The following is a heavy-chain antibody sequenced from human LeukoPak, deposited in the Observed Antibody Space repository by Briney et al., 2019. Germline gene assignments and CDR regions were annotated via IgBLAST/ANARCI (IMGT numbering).Heavy chain of an antibody. CDR1: GFTFSSYW. D-gene: IGHD1-26*01. CDR2: ISSRSSAI. J-gene: IGHJ4*02. Sequence: GGSLRLSCAASGFTFSSYWMHWVRHAPGKGLEWVSYISSRSSAIYYADSVKGRFTISRDNAENSLFLQMNSLRAEDTAVYYCARETGSGSYLLDYWGQGTLVTVSS. V-gene: IGHV3-48*04. CDR3: ARETGSGSYLLDY.